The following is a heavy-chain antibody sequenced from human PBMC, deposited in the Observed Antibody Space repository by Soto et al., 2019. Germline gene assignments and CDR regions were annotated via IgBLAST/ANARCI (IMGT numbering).Heavy chain of an antibody. J-gene: IGHJ3*02. V-gene: IGHV1-18*01. D-gene: IGHD3-22*01. CDR3: ARFRLISGSTCDPASGFDR. CDR2: ITPSNGNT. Sequence: QAQLVQSGPEVKKPGASVKVSCKASGYTFSTHGLSWVRQAPGQGLEWMGWITPSNGNTNYAQKLQGRLSMTTDTSTNTGYMKVRRLRSDDTAVYYFARFRLISGSTCDPASGFDRWGQGTGVTVS. CDR1: GYTFSTHG.